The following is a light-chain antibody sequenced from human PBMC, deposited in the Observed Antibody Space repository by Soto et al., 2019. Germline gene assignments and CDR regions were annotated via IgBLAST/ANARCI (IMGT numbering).Light chain of an antibody. CDR1: QSVSDSH. V-gene: IGKV3-20*01. CDR2: EAS. CDR3: QQYGSSSGT. J-gene: IGKJ1*01. Sequence: EIVLTQSPGTLSLSPGERATLSCRASQSVSDSHLAWYQQKPGQAPSLLIYEASSRATGIPDRFRGSGSGTAVALTITRVEPEEDAMDFCQQYGSSSGTFGQGTKVEI.